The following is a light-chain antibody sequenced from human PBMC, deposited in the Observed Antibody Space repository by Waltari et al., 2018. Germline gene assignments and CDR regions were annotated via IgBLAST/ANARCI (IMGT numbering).Light chain of an antibody. CDR3: QHYLRLPVT. J-gene: IGKJ1*01. CDR2: GAS. Sequence: EIVLTPSPGPLSLYLGERATVSCRASQSVSRALAWYQQKPGQAPRLLIYGASTRATGIPDSFSVSCSGTDFSLTIIRLEPDDFAVYYCQHYLRLPVTFGQGTTVEI. CDR1: QSVSRA. V-gene: IGKV3-20*01.